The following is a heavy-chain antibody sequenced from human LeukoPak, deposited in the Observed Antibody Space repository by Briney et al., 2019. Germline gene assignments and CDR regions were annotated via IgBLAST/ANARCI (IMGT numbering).Heavy chain of an antibody. CDR1: GFTFSSYT. CDR2: ISYDGSNK. D-gene: IGHD3-10*01. Sequence: GRSLRLSCAASGFTFSSYTMHWVRQAPGKGLEWVAVISYDGSNKYYADSVKGRFTISRDNSKNTLYLQMNSLRAEDTAVYYCARGLHYYSYGMDVWGQGTTVTAS. CDR3: ARGLHYYSYGMDV. J-gene: IGHJ6*02. V-gene: IGHV3-30-3*01.